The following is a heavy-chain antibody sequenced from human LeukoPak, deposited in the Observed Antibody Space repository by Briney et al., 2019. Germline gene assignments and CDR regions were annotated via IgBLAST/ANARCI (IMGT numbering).Heavy chain of an antibody. J-gene: IGHJ3*02. CDR3: ARGSGTYAGAFDI. CDR1: GGSISSYY. D-gene: IGHD1-26*01. V-gene: IGHV4-59*01. CDR2: IYYSGST. Sequence: SETLSLTCTVSGGSISSYYWSWIRQPPGKGLEWIGYIYYSGSTNYNPSLKSRVTISVDTSKNQFSLKLSSVTAADTAVYYCARGSGTYAGAFDIWGQGTMVTVSS.